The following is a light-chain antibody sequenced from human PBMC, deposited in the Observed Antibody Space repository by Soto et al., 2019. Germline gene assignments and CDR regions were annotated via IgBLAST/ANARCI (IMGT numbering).Light chain of an antibody. J-gene: IGLJ1*01. CDR3: SSYTSSSNYNYV. CDR1: SSDVGGYNY. Sequence: QSALTQPASVSGSPGQSITISCTGTSSDVGGYNYVSWYQQHPGKAPKLMMYDVSNRPTGVSNRLSGSKSGNTASLTISGLQDEDEADNYCSSYTSSSNYNYVFGTGTKLTVL. CDR2: DVS. V-gene: IGLV2-14*01.